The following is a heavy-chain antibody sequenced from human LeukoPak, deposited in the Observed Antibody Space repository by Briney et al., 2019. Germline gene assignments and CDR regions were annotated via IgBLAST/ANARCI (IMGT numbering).Heavy chain of an antibody. J-gene: IGHJ3*02. Sequence: GGSLRLSCAASGFTFSSYPMSWVPPAPGKGLEWVSAISGSGGSTYYADSVKGRFPISRDNSKTPLYLQMTSLRAEDTAVYYGAKGEIPNAFDIWGQGTMVTVSS. CDR1: GFTFSSYP. V-gene: IGHV3-23*01. CDR3: AKGEIPNAFDI. D-gene: IGHD2-2*02. CDR2: ISGSGGST.